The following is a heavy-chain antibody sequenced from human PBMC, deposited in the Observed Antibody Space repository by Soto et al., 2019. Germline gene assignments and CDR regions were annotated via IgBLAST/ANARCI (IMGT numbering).Heavy chain of an antibody. J-gene: IGHJ6*02. V-gene: IGHV1-69*12. CDR2: ILPIFATV. CDR1: GGTFRTYA. Sequence: QVQLLQSGAEVKKPGSSVRVSCEASGGTFRTYAISWVRQAPGQGLEWMGEILPIFATVNFAQKFQGRVTIAADESTTTVYMDLRSLRSEDTAVYYCAKGAVAGTPTSYYYYGMDVWGQGTKVTVS. CDR3: AKGAVAGTPTSYYYYGMDV. D-gene: IGHD6-19*01.